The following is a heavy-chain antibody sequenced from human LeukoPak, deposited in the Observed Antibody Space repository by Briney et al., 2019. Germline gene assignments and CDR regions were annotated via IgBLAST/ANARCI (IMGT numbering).Heavy chain of an antibody. CDR1: GYSFTNYD. Sequence: ASVKVSCKASGYSFTNYDINWVRQATGQGLEWMGWMNPNSGITAYAQKFQGRVTITRNTSISTAYMELSSLRSEDTAVYYCAREGFYDSGSNDYWGQGTLVTVSS. D-gene: IGHD3-22*01. V-gene: IGHV1-8*03. CDR2: MNPNSGIT. J-gene: IGHJ4*02. CDR3: AREGFYDSGSNDY.